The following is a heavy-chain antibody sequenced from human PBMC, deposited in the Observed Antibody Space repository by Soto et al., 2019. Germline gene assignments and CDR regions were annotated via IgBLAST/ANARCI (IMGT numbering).Heavy chain of an antibody. CDR3: TLPVKNPVTADY. V-gene: IGHV3-15*01. J-gene: IGHJ4*02. CDR2: IKSKTDGGTT. Sequence: GGSLRLSCAASGFTFSNAWMSWVRQAPGKGLEWVGRIKSKTDGGTTDYAAPVKGRFTISRDDSKNTLYLQMNSLKTEDTAVYYCTLPVKNPVTADYWGQGTLVTVSS. D-gene: IGHD5-18*01. CDR1: GFTFSNAW.